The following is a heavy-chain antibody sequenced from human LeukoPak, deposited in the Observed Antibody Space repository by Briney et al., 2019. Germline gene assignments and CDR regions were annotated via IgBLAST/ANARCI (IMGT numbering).Heavy chain of an antibody. Sequence: GGSLRLSCAASRFTFSSYSMNWVRQAPGKGLEWVSYISTTSSTIYYADSVKGRFTISRDNAKNSLCLQMNSLRAEDTAVYYCAREGYYYGSGSPYCFDRWGQGTLVTVSS. J-gene: IGHJ4*02. CDR1: RFTFSSYS. CDR2: ISTTSSTI. D-gene: IGHD3-10*01. CDR3: AREGYYYGSGSPYCFDR. V-gene: IGHV3-48*01.